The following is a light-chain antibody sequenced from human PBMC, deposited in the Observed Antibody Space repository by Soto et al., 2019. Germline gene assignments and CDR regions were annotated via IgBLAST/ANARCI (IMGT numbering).Light chain of an antibody. CDR1: QSVGSNY. V-gene: IGKV3-20*01. Sequence: EIVLTQSPGTLSLSPGERATLSCRASQSVGSNYLAWFQQKPGQAPRLLIYGASSRATGVPERFSGSGSGTDFPLTISRLEPEDFAVYHCQQYGNSPITFGQGTRLEIK. CDR2: GAS. J-gene: IGKJ5*01. CDR3: QQYGNSPIT.